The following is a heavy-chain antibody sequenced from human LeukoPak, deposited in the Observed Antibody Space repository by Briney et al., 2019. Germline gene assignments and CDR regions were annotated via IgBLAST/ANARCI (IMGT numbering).Heavy chain of an antibody. CDR1: GLNFSSRW. D-gene: IGHD6-6*01. CDR2: ISGSGGST. J-gene: IGHJ4*02. Sequence: PGGSLRLSCAASGLNFSSRWMNWVRQAPGKGLEWVSAISGSGGSTYYADSVKGRFTISRDNSKNTLYLQMNSLRAEDTAVYYCAKGRSIAARGFMVDYWGQGTLVTVSS. CDR3: AKGRSIAARGFMVDY. V-gene: IGHV3-23*01.